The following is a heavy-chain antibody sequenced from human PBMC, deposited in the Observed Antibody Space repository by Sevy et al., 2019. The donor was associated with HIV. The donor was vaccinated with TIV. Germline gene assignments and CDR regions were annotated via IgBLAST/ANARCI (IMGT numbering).Heavy chain of an antibody. J-gene: IGHJ4*02. V-gene: IGHV3-30*02. Sequence: GGSLRLSCAASGFTFSTYGMHWVRQAPGKGLEWLAVIWFDGSNEYYADSVKGRFTISRDNSKNTVYLHMNSLRSEDTAVYYCAKESVSWYLDFWGQGTLVTVSS. CDR3: AKESVSWYLDF. CDR1: GFTFSTYG. D-gene: IGHD6-13*01. CDR2: IWFDGSNE.